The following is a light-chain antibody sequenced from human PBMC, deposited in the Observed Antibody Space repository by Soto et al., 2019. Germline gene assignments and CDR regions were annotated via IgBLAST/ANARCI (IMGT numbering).Light chain of an antibody. Sequence: QSVLTQPRSVSASPGQSVTISCTVTTGDVGYSNYVSWYQHHPGKAPKLMIYDVSERPSGVPDRFSGSKSGNGASLTISGLQADDEADYYCCSYGRSSVVFDGGTKLTVL. J-gene: IGLJ2*01. V-gene: IGLV2-11*01. CDR1: TGDVGYSNY. CDR2: DVS. CDR3: CSYGRSSVV.